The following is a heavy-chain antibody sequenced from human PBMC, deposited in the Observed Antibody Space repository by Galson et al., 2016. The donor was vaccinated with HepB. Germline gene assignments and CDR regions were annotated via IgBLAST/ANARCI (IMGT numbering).Heavy chain of an antibody. Sequence: QSGAEVKKPGESLKISCKASGYSFTTYWIGWVRQVPGKGLEWVGIIYPGASDTRYSPSFQGQVTISADRSISTAYLQWSSLKASDTAMYYCARRKNYAPDYWGQGTLVTVSS. CDR2: IYPGASDT. D-gene: IGHD1-7*01. CDR1: GYSFTTYW. V-gene: IGHV5-51*01. J-gene: IGHJ4*02. CDR3: ARRKNYAPDY.